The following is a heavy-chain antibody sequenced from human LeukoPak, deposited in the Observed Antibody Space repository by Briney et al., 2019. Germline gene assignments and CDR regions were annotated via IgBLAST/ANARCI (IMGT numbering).Heavy chain of an antibody. CDR3: ASTFHYCSDGSCAL. J-gene: IGHJ4*02. CDR2: INQDGNRE. CDR1: GLTFSRYW. Sequence: AGSLRLSCAASGLTFSRYWMSWVRQAPGKGLEWVANINQDGNRENYVDSVKGRFSISRDNAKNSLFLQMHSLRAEDTAVYYCASTFHYCSDGSCALGGQGTLVTVSS. D-gene: IGHD2-15*01. V-gene: IGHV3-7*01.